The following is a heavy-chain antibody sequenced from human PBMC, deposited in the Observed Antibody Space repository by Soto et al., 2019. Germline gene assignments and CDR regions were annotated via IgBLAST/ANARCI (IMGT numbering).Heavy chain of an antibody. Sequence: QVQLVESGGGVVQPGSSLRLSCAGSGFTFNNFGFHWVRQVPGKGLEWVALISYDGGTKSFADSLKGRFTISRDDSKNTLYLQMNSLRAEDTAVYFCARDAPGGSCSYYGFFDHCGQGTLVTVSS. CDR2: ISYDGGTK. CDR3: ARDAPGGSCSYYGFFDH. V-gene: IGHV3-30*03. CDR1: GFTFNNFG. D-gene: IGHD3-22*01. J-gene: IGHJ4*02.